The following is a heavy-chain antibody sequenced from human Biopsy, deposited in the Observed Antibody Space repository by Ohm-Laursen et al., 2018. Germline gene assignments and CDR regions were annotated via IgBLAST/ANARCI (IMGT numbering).Heavy chain of an antibody. CDR3: TRLLYDTPDGFDF. D-gene: IGHD3-22*01. CDR2: IRSSANNYAT. Sequence: SLRLSCAASGFSFSDSSIHWVRQASGKRLEWVGRIRSSANNYATEYIASVKGRFTISRNDSNNTAYLQMNSLKTEDTAVYFCTRLLYDTPDGFDFWGRGTMVTVSS. J-gene: IGHJ3*01. V-gene: IGHV3-73*01. CDR1: GFSFSDSS.